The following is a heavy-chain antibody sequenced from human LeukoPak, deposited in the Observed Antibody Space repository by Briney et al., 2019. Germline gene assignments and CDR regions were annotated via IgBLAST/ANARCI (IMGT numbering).Heavy chain of an antibody. J-gene: IGHJ4*02. CDR2: INPNGGGT. D-gene: IGHD6-19*01. CDR1: GYTFTDYY. CDR3: ARDRQWLVGAY. V-gene: IGHV1-2*02. Sequence: GASVKVSCKASGYTFTDYYIHWVRQAPGQGLEWMGWINPNGGGTNYAQKFQGRVTMTRDTSISTAYMELSRLTSDDTAVYYCARDRQWLVGAYWGQGTLVTVSS.